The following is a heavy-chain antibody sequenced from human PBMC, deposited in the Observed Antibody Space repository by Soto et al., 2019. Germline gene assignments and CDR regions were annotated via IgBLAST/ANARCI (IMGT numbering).Heavy chain of an antibody. CDR2: ISTLGTPI. J-gene: IGHJ4*02. CDR3: ARVAIMGVVNSRLCFFDL. V-gene: IGHV3-48*03. CDR1: GFNFQIYG. D-gene: IGHD3-16*01. Sequence: PGGSLRLSCSASGFNFQIYGMTWVRQAPGQVLEWISDISTLGTPIHYADSVRDRFTISRDNPTNTVYLHLTSLRAEDTAGYYCARVAIMGVVNSRLCFFDLWGQGTLGTVSS.